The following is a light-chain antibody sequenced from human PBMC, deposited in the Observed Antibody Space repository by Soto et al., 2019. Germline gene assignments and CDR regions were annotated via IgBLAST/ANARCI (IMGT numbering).Light chain of an antibody. Sequence: DIQMTQSPSTLSASVVDRVTITCLASQSISTWLSWHQQKPGKAPKLLIYDASSLENGVPSRFSGSGSGTEFTLTISSLQPDDFATYYCQQYNSYPLLTFGGGTKVDIK. CDR2: DAS. CDR3: QQYNSYPLLT. J-gene: IGKJ4*01. V-gene: IGKV1-5*01. CDR1: QSISTW.